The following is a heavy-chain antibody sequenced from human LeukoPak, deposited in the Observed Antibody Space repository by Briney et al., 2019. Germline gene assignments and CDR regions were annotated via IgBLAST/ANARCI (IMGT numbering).Heavy chain of an antibody. J-gene: IGHJ4*02. V-gene: IGHV1-69*04. D-gene: IGHD3-10*01. CDR1: GGTFSSYA. CDR2: IIPILGIA. Sequence: SVKVSCTASGGTFSSYAISWVRQAPGQGLEWMGRIIPILGIANYAQKFQGRVTITADKSTSTAYMELSSLRSEDTAVYYCARGYYGSGSYALDYWGQGTLVTVSS. CDR3: ARGYYGSGSYALDY.